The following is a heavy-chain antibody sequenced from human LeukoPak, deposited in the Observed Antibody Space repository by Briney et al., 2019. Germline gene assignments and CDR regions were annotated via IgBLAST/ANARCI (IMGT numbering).Heavy chain of an antibody. CDR3: AREMTHLILRYFDWMNRDDAFDI. V-gene: IGHV3-7*01. D-gene: IGHD3-9*01. CDR1: GFSFSSYA. J-gene: IGHJ3*02. Sequence: PGGSLRLSCAASGFSFSSYAMSWVRQAPGKGLEWVANIKQDGSEKYHVDSVKGRFTISRDNAKNSLYLQMNSLRAEDTAVYYCAREMTHLILRYFDWMNRDDAFDIWGQGTMVTVSS. CDR2: IKQDGSEK.